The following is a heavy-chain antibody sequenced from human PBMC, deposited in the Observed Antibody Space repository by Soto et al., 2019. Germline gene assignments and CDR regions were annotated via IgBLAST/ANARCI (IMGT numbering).Heavy chain of an antibody. Sequence: QVQLVESGGGVGQPGRSLRLSCAASGFTFSDYAMHWVRQAPGKGLEWVALSSYDGSIKYYGDYVKGRFTISRDNSKNTLYLQLSSLRAEDTAVYYCAKPGNSGSYFNPLDSWGQGTLVTVSS. CDR1: GFTFSDYA. CDR2: SSYDGSIK. V-gene: IGHV3-30*18. CDR3: AKPGNSGSYFNPLDS. J-gene: IGHJ5*01. D-gene: IGHD1-26*01.